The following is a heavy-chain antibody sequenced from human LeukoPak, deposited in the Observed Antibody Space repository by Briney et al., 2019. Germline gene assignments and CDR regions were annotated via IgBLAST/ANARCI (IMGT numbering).Heavy chain of an antibody. CDR3: AKGGGTVVDY. CDR2: INSDGSST. J-gene: IGHJ4*02. V-gene: IGHV3-74*01. CDR1: GFTLSSYW. Sequence: PGGSLRLSCAASGFTLSSYWMHWVRQAPGKGLVWVSRINSDGSSTTYADSVKGRFTISRDNAKNTLYLQMNSVRAENTAVYYCAKGGGTVVDYWGPGTLVTVSS. D-gene: IGHD2-8*02.